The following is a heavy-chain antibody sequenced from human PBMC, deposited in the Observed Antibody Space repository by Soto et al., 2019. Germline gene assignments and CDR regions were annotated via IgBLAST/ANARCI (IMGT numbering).Heavy chain of an antibody. CDR3: AKGKCSSTSCYLFYYYYGMDV. J-gene: IGHJ6*02. CDR2: ISGSGGST. D-gene: IGHD2-2*01. V-gene: IGHV3-23*01. Sequence: EVQLLESGGGLVQPGGSLRLSCAASGFTFSSYAMSWVRQAPGKGLEWVSAISGSGGSTYYADSVKGRFTISRDNSKNQLYMQMNSLRAEETAVYYCAKGKCSSTSCYLFYYYYGMDVWGQGTTVTVSS. CDR1: GFTFSSYA.